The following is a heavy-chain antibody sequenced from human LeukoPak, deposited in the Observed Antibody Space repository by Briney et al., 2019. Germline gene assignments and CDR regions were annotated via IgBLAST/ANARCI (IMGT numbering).Heavy chain of an antibody. CDR3: ARDLCGNSCSQPNYYYYGVDV. J-gene: IGHJ6*02. V-gene: IGHV7-4-1*02. D-gene: IGHD4-23*01. CDR1: GYTFTSYA. Sequence: GASVEVSCKASGYTFTSYAMNWVRQAPGQGLEWMGWINTNTGNPTYAQGFTGRFVFSLDTSVSTAYLQISSLKAEDTAVYYCARDLCGNSCSQPNYYYYGVDVWGQGTTVTVSS. CDR2: INTNTGNP.